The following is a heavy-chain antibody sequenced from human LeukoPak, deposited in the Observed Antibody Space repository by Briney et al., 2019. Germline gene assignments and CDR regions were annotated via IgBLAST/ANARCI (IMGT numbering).Heavy chain of an antibody. V-gene: IGHV3-48*01. CDR3: AREVGPPPAFDI. D-gene: IGHD1-26*01. CDR2: INSRSSTI. CDR1: RFTFSNYG. J-gene: IGHJ3*02. Sequence: GGSLRLSCAASRFTFSNYGVNWVRQAPGEGLEWVSYINSRSSTISYADSVRGRFTISRDNAKNSLYLQMNSLKAEDTAIYYCAREVGPPPAFDIWGQGTMVTVSS.